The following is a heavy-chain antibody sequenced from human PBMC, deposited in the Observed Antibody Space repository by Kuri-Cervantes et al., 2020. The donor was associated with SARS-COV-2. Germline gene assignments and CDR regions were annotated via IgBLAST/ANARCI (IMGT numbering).Heavy chain of an antibody. J-gene: IGHJ6*02. V-gene: IGHV3-74*01. CDR3: AGGERGGGGYYYYGMDV. CDR2: INPDGSYT. D-gene: IGHD3-16*01. Sequence: GESLKISCAASGFTFSGHWIHWVRQAPGKGLVWVSRINPDGSYTNNADSVKGRFTLPRDNSNNTLYLQMNSLRPEDTAVYYCAGGERGGGGYYYYGMDVWGQGSTVTVSS. CDR1: GFTFSGHW.